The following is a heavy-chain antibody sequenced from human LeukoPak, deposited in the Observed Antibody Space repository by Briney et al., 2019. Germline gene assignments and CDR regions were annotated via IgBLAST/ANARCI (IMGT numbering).Heavy chain of an antibody. CDR1: GVTFDNAV. CDR3: APRVEGTKDH. J-gene: IGHJ4*02. Sequence: GGSLRLSCAASGVTFDNAVMSWVRQAPGKGLEWVAAIDGGGDGRDYADSVKGRFTISRDNSKNTMFLQMSSLRDADTAVYSCAPRVEGTKDHWGQGTQVTVSS. CDR2: IDGGGDGR. V-gene: IGHV3-23*01.